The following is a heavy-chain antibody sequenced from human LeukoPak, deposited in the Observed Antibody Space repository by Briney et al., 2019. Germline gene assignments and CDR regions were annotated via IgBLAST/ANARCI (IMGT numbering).Heavy chain of an antibody. CDR1: GFTFSGSA. CDR3: TRQGAVAGNYYYYGMDV. J-gene: IGHJ6*02. V-gene: IGHV3-73*01. D-gene: IGHD6-19*01. Sequence: GGSLRLSCAASGFTFSGSAMHWVRQASGKGLEWVGRIRSKANSYATAYAASVKGRFTISRDDSKNTAYLQMSSLKTEDTAVYYYTRQGAVAGNYYYYGMDVWGQGTTVTVSS. CDR2: IRSKANSYAT.